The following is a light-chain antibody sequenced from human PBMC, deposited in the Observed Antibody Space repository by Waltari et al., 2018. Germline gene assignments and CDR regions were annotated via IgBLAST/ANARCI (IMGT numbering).Light chain of an antibody. V-gene: IGKV3-11*01. CDR3: QQRSSWTPHT. CDR2: EAS. CDR1: QSVGTH. J-gene: IGKJ2*01. Sequence: EIVLTQSPATLSLSPGETATLPCRASQSVGTHLAWYQQKPGQAPRLLSYEASNRDTGIPDRFRGSGSGTDFTLTISSLETEDFAIYYCQQRSSWTPHTFGQGARLEIK.